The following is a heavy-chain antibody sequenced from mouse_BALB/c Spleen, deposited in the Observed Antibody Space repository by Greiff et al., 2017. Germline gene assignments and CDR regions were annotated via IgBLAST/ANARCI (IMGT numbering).Heavy chain of an antibody. D-gene: IGHD1-1*01. CDR3: ARGITTVVATDYAMDY. CDR2: IWSGGST. V-gene: IGHV2-4-1*01. CDR1: GFSLTSYG. J-gene: IGHJ4*01. Sequence: VQLQQSGPGLVQPSQSLSITCTVSGFSLTSYGVHWVRQSPGKGLEWLGVIWSGGSTDYNAAFISRLSISKDNSKSQVFFKMNSLQADDTAIYYCARGITTVVATDYAMDYWGQGTSVTVSS.